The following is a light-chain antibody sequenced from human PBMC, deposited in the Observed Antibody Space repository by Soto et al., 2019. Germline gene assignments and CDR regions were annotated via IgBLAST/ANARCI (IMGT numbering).Light chain of an antibody. CDR3: HTYNSPLLT. CDR1: QGIYNY. Sequence: DIQMTQSPSSLSASVGDRVTITCRASQGIYNYLAWYQQKPGKAPKLLIYAASTLEAGVPSRFSASGSGTDCTLTISSCELFDVATCYFHTYNSPLLTFGQGTRLEIK. CDR2: AAS. J-gene: IGKJ5*01. V-gene: IGKV1-27*01.